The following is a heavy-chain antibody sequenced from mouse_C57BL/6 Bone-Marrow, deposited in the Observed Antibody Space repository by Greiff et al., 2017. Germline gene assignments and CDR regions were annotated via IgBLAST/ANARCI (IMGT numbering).Heavy chain of an antibody. Sequence: QVHVKQSGAELARPGASVKLSCKASGYTFTSYGISWVKQRTGQGLEWIGEIYPRSGNTYYNEKFKGKATLTADKSSSTAYMELRSLTSEDSAVYFWARSIITTVVATPDYYAMDYWGQGTSVTVSS. CDR1: GYTFTSYG. CDR3: ARSIITTVVATPDYYAMDY. D-gene: IGHD1-1*01. J-gene: IGHJ4*01. CDR2: IYPRSGNT. V-gene: IGHV1-81*01.